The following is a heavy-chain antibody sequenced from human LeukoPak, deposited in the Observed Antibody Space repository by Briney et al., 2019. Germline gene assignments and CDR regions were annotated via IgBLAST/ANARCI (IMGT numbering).Heavy chain of an antibody. J-gene: IGHJ4*02. CDR2: INPNSGGT. CDR3: ARDLSPYYDILTGYSPFDY. CDR1: GYTFTGYY. Sequence: GASVKVSCKASGYTFTGYYMHWVRQAPGQGLEWMGWINPNSGGTNYAQKFQGRVTMTRDTSISTAYMELSRLRSDDTAVYYCARDLSPYYDILTGYSPFDYWGQGTLVTVSS. D-gene: IGHD3-9*01. V-gene: IGHV1-2*02.